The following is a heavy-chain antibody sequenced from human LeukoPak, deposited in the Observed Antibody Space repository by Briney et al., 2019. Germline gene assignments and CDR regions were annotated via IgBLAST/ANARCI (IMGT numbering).Heavy chain of an antibody. D-gene: IGHD1-26*01. CDR3: VRERAVETPDEYFQY. CDR1: GFTFSNYW. Sequence: GGSLRLSCAASGFTFSNYWMSWVRQPPGRGLEWVANIKQDGGETYYVDSLRGRFTISRDNAKNSLYLQMNSLRVEDTAVYYCVRERAVETPDEYFQYWGQGTLVTVSS. CDR2: IKQDGGET. V-gene: IGHV3-7*01. J-gene: IGHJ1*01.